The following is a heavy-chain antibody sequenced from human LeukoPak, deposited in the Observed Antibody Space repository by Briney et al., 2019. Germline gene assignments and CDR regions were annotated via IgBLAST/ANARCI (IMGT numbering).Heavy chain of an antibody. J-gene: IGHJ5*01. V-gene: IGHV3-48*04. CDR1: GFTFSTYW. Sequence: PGGSLRLSCVASGFTFSTYWMSWVRQAPGKGLEWISYISSSGSTVYYADSVKGRFTISRDNANNSLYLQMSGLRTEDTAVYYCAREKSNWGYDSWGQGTLVTVSS. CDR2: ISSSGSTV. D-gene: IGHD7-27*01. CDR3: AREKSNWGYDS.